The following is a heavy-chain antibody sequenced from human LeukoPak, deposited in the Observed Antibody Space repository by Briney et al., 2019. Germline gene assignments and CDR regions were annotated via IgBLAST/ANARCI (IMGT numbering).Heavy chain of an antibody. Sequence: SETLSLTCTVSGYSISSGYYWGWIRQPPGKGLEWIGSIYHSGSTYYNPSLKSRVTISVDTSKNQFSLKLSSVTAADAAVYYCAREPNGGQRWDSVPNWYFDLWGRGTLVTVSS. V-gene: IGHV4-38-2*02. CDR3: AREPNGGQRWDSVPNWYFDL. D-gene: IGHD4-23*01. J-gene: IGHJ2*01. CDR1: GYSISSGYY. CDR2: IYHSGST.